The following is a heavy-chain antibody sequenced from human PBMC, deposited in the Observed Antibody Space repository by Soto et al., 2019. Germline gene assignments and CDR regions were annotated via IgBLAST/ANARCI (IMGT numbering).Heavy chain of an antibody. CDR1: GFTFSSYG. CDR3: ARGCGSASCPYFMEG. J-gene: IGHJ6*03. CDR2: IWYDGSNK. V-gene: IGHV3-33*01. D-gene: IGHD2-2*01. Sequence: GGSLRLSCAASGFTFSSYGMHWVRQAPGKGLEWVAVIWYDGSNKYYADSVKGRFTISRDNAKNSLFLQMSSLRAEDTAVYYCARGCGSASCPYFMEGWGKRTTVTVSS.